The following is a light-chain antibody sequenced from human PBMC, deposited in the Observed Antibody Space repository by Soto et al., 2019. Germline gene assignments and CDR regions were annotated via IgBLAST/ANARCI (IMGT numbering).Light chain of an antibody. CDR1: SSNIGSNY. CDR3: DSWDNSRRVVL. CDR2: DNY. V-gene: IGLV1-51*01. J-gene: IGLJ2*01. Sequence: QSVLTQPPSVSAAPGQRVTISCSGSSSNIGSNYVSWYQQLPGTAPKLLIYDNYKRPSGIPDRFSGSTSGTSATLAIAGLPTGDEADYYCDSWDNSRRVVLFGGGTKLTVL.